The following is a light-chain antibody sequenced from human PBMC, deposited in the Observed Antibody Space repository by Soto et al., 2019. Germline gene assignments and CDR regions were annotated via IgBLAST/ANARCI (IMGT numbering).Light chain of an antibody. Sequence: QSVLTQPRSVSGSPGQSVTISCTGTSNDVGGYDYVSWYQQYPGKAPTYILYDVTKRPSGVPDRSSGSKSGNTASLTISGLQADDEADYYCCSYAGNYTFFGGGTKVTVL. CDR3: CSYAGNYTF. V-gene: IGLV2-11*01. CDR1: SNDVGGYDY. J-gene: IGLJ2*01. CDR2: DVT.